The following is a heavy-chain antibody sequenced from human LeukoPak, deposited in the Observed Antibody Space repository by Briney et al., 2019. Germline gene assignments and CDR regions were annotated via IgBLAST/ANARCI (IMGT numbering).Heavy chain of an antibody. D-gene: IGHD3-10*01. J-gene: IGHJ4*02. V-gene: IGHV3-23*01. CDR1: GFAFSSYA. CDR2: ISGSGGST. CDR3: AKVNYGSGSLYFDY. Sequence: GGSLRLSCAASGFAFSSYAMSWVRQAPGKGLEWVSAISGSGGSTYYADSVKGRFTISRDNSKNTLYLQMNSLRAEDTAVYYCAKVNYGSGSLYFDYWGQGTLVTVSS.